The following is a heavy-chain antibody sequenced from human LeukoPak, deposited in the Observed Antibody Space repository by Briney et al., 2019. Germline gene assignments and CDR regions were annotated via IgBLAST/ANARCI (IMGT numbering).Heavy chain of an antibody. J-gene: IGHJ3*02. V-gene: IGHV1-18*01. CDR1: GYTFTNYG. CDR3: ARDNTVITLDAFDI. CDR2: ISVYNDDT. Sequence: GASVKVSCKASGYTFTNYGLSWVRQAPGQGLEWMGWISVYNDDTKYAQRFQGRATMTADISTSTAYMELRSLRSDDTALYYCARDNTVITLDAFDIWGQGTMVTVSS. D-gene: IGHD1-14*01.